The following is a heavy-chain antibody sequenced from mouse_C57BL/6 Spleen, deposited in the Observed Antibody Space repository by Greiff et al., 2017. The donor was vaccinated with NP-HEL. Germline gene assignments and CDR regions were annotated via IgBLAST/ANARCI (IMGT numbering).Heavy chain of an antibody. J-gene: IGHJ3*01. CDR2: INPNNGGT. CDR1: GYTFTDYN. V-gene: IGHV1-18*01. Sequence: VQLQQSGPELVKPGASVKIPCKASGYTFTDYNMDWVKQSHGKSLEWIGDINPNNGGTIYNQKFKGKATLTVDKSSSTAYMELRSLTSEDTAVYYCASAPYGNFAYWGQGTLVTVSA. D-gene: IGHD2-10*02. CDR3: ASAPYGNFAY.